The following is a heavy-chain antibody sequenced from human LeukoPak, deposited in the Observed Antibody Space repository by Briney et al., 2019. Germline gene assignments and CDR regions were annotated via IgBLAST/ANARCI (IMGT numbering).Heavy chain of an antibody. CDR2: INSDGSST. J-gene: IGHJ5*02. CDR1: GFTFSSYW. Sequence: PGGSLRLSCAASGFTFSSYWTHWVRQAPGKGLVWVSRINSDGSSTSYADSVKGRFTISRDNAKNTLYLQMNSLRAEDTAVYYCARESIGQLNYNWFDPWGQGTLVTVSS. CDR3: ARESIGQLNYNWFDP. D-gene: IGHD6-6*01. V-gene: IGHV3-74*01.